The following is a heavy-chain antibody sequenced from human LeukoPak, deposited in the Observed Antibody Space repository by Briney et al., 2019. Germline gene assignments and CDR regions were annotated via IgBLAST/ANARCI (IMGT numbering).Heavy chain of an antibody. Sequence: SETLSLTCTVSGGSISSYYWSWIRQPAGKGLEWIGRIYTSGSTNYNPSLKSRVTMSVDTSKNQFSLKLSSVTAADTAVYYCARQSLNPDCSGGSCYAYAFGIWGQGTMVTVSS. CDR2: IYTSGST. V-gene: IGHV4-4*07. D-gene: IGHD2-15*01. J-gene: IGHJ3*02. CDR3: ARQSLNPDCSGGSCYAYAFGI. CDR1: GGSISSYY.